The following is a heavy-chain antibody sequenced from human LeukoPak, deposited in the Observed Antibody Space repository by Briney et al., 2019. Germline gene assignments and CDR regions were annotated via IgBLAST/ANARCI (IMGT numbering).Heavy chain of an antibody. CDR1: GGSISSYY. Sequence: SETLSLTCTVSGGSISSYYWSWIRQPPGKGLEGIGYIYYSGSTNYNPSLKGRVTISVDTSKNQFSLKLSSVTAADTAVYYCARGDDYGDYSIWFDPWGQGTLVTVSS. V-gene: IGHV4-59*01. CDR2: IYYSGST. D-gene: IGHD4-17*01. CDR3: ARGDDYGDYSIWFDP. J-gene: IGHJ5*02.